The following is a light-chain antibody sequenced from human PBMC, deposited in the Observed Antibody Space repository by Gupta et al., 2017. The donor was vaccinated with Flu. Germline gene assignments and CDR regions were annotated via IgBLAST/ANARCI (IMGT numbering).Light chain of an antibody. CDR2: GAS. CDR1: QSVTSNY. J-gene: IGKJ1*01. Sequence: EIVLSQSPDTLSKSPGGGATLSCRASQSVTSNYVAWFQKRPGQAPRLLIYGASSRATGVPDRFSGSGSGTDFALTISTLEPEDFAVYYCQQYGIAPRTFGQGTKVEIK. CDR3: QQYGIAPRT. V-gene: IGKV3-20*01.